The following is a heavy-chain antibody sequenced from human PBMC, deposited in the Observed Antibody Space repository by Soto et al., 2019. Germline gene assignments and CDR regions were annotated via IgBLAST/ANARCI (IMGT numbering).Heavy chain of an antibody. D-gene: IGHD2-2*01. CDR2: VSGSGGGT. CDR1: GFTFSNYA. CDR3: AKGYCITSSCSRGYFDY. J-gene: IGHJ4*02. V-gene: IGHV3-23*01. Sequence: EMQLLESGGGLVQPGGSLRLSCEVSGFTFSNYAMSWVRQAPWKGLEWVSGVSGSGGGTYYADSVKGRLTISRDNSKNTLYLQMNSLRAEDTAVYYCAKGYCITSSCSRGYFDYWGQGTLVTVSS.